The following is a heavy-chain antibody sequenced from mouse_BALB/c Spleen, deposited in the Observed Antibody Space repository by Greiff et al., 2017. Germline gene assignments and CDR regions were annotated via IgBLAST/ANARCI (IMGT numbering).Heavy chain of an antibody. Sequence: LVESGAELVKPGASVKLSCKASGYTFTSYYMYWVKQRPGQGLEWIGEINPSNGGTNFNEKFKSKATLTVDKSSSTAYMQLSSLTSEDSAVYYCTIEGLRRSFDYWGQGTTLTVSS. CDR3: TIEGLRRSFDY. CDR1: GYTFTSYY. CDR2: INPSNGGT. D-gene: IGHD2-4*01. V-gene: IGHV1S81*02. J-gene: IGHJ2*01.